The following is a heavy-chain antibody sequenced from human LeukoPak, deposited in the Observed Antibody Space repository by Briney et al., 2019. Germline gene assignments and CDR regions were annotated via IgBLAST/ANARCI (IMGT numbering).Heavy chain of an antibody. V-gene: IGHV3-21*01. D-gene: IGHD3-3*01. CDR2: ISSSSSYI. Sequence: GGSLRLSCAASGFTFTSYSMNWVREAPGKGLEWFLSISSSSSYIYYADSVKGRFTISRDNAKNSLYVQMNSLRAEDTAVYYCARGGEWMDVWGKGTTVTVSS. CDR1: GFTFTSYS. J-gene: IGHJ6*04. CDR3: ARGGEWMDV.